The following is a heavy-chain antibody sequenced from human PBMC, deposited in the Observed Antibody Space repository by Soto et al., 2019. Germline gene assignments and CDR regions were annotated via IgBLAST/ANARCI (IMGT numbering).Heavy chain of an antibody. D-gene: IGHD2-2*01. CDR2: ISAYNGNT. J-gene: IGHJ6*03. Sequence: GASVKVSCKASGYTFTSYGISWGRQAPGQGLEWMGWISAYNGNTNYAQKLQGRVTMTTDTSTSTAYMELRSLRSDDTAVYYCARVPTDQLLFPNYYMDVWGKGTTVTVSS. V-gene: IGHV1-18*01. CDR3: ARVPTDQLLFPNYYMDV. CDR1: GYTFTSYG.